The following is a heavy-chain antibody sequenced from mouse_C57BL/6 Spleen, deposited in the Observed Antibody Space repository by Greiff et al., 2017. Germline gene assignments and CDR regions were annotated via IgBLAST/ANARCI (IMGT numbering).Heavy chain of an antibody. CDR3: TGSGRIVFAY. CDR2: IRLKSDNYAT. Sequence: EVKLEESGGGLVQPGGSMKLSCVASGFTFSNYWMNWVRQSPEKGLEWVAQIRLKSDNYATHYAESVKGLFTISRDDSKSSVYLQMNNLRAEDTGIYYCTGSGRIVFAYWGQGTLVTVSA. D-gene: IGHD3-1*01. V-gene: IGHV6-3*01. J-gene: IGHJ3*01. CDR1: GFTFSNYW.